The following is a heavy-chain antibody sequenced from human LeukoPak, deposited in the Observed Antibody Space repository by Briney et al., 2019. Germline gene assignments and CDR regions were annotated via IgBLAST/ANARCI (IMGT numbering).Heavy chain of an antibody. CDR1: VGSISTGDYY. CDR3: ARNFQSREFDY. CDR2: VYYSGST. J-gene: IGHJ4*02. Sequence: RSSETLSLTCIVSVGSISTGDYYWSWIRQPPGKGLEWIGYVYYSGSTYYNPSLKSRVTISVDTSKNQFSLKLSSVTAADTAVYYCARNFQSREFDYWGQGTLITVSS. V-gene: IGHV4-30-4*08.